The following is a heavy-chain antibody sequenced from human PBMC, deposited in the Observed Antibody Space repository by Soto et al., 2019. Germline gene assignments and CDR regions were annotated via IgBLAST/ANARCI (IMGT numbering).Heavy chain of an antibody. CDR1: GGSISRYY. J-gene: IGHJ4*02. V-gene: IGHV4-59*01. CDR2: IYYSGST. D-gene: IGHD3-10*01. Sequence: PSETLSLTCTVPGGSISRYYWSWIRQHPGKGLEWIGYIYYSGSTNYNPSLKSRVTISVDTSKNQFSLKLSSVTAADTAVYYCARDFGSGNDYWGQGTLVTVSS. CDR3: ARDFGSGNDY.